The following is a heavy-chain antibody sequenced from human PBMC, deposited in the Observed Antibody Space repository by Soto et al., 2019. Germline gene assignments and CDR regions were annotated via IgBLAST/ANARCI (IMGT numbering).Heavy chain of an antibody. J-gene: IGHJ6*02. V-gene: IGHV1-69*13. CDR1: GGTFSSYS. D-gene: IGHD3-22*01. Sequence: SVKVSCKASGGTFSSYSISWGRQAPGQGLEWMGGIIPIFGTANYAQKFQGRVTITADESTSTAYMELSSLRSEDTAVYYCARERTEEPYYYDTGYYYYGMDVWGQGTTVTVSS. CDR2: IIPIFGTA. CDR3: ARERTEEPYYYDTGYYYYGMDV.